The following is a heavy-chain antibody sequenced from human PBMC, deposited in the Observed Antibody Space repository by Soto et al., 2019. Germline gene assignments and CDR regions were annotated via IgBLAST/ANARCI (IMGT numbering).Heavy chain of an antibody. CDR3: ARQVIQQLVLGYYYYYGMDV. J-gene: IGHJ6*02. CDR1: AGSLSSSSYY. V-gene: IGHV4-39*01. Sequence: SETRSHTGTVSAGSLSSSSYYWSLIRKPPGKGLEWIGSIYHSGRTSHTPSLKSRVTISVDTSKNQVLLKLSSVNAADTGVDYCARQVIQQLVLGYYYYYGMDVWGQGTTLTVSS. D-gene: IGHD6-13*01. CDR2: IYHSGRT.